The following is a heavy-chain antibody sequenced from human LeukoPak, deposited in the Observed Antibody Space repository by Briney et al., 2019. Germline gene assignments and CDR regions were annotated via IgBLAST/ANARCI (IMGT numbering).Heavy chain of an antibody. V-gene: IGHV1-18*01. CDR2: ISAYNGNT. CDR1: GYTFTSYG. D-gene: IGHD3-22*01. CDR3: ARDKYYYDSSGSNWFDP. J-gene: IGHJ5*02. Sequence: ASVKVSCMASGYTFTSYGISWVRQAPGQGLEWMGWISAYNGNTNYAQKLQGRVTMTTDTSTSTAYMELRSLRSDDTAVYYCARDKYYYDSSGSNWFDPWGQGTLVTVSS.